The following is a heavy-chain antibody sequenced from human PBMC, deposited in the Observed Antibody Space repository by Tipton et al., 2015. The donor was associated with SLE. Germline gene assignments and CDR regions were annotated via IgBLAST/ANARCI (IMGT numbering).Heavy chain of an antibody. D-gene: IGHD6-13*01. V-gene: IGHV3-30*03. J-gene: IGHJ6*03. CDR2: ISYDGSNK. CDR3: AGLAAAGTRYYYMDV. Sequence: LSLTCAVYGGSFSGYYWSWIRQAPGKGLEWVAVISYDGSNKYYADSVKGRFTTSRDSSKNTLYLQMNSLRAEDTAVYYCAGLAAAGTRYYYMDVWGKGTTVTVSS. CDR1: GGSFSGYY.